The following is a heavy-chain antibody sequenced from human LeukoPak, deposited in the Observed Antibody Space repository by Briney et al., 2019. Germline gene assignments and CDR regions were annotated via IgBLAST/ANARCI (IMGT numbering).Heavy chain of an antibody. CDR1: GGSFSGYY. Sequence: SETLSLTCAVYGGSFSGYYWTWIRQPPGKGLEWIGEIHYSGSATYNPSLKSRVTISVDTSKNQFSLKLSSVTAADTAVYYCARWGSSLDHFDYWGQGTLVTVSS. J-gene: IGHJ4*02. D-gene: IGHD6-13*01. CDR3: ARWGSSLDHFDY. V-gene: IGHV4-34*01. CDR2: IHYSGSA.